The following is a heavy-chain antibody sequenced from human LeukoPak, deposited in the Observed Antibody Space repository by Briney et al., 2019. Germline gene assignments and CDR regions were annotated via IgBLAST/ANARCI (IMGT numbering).Heavy chain of an antibody. CDR3: ARDGGSSGYYYIDS. J-gene: IGHJ4*02. Sequence: GGSLRLSCAASGFTFSSYSMNWGGQAPGKGLEWVSSISSSSSYIYYADSVKGRFTISRDNAKNSLYLQMNSLRAEDTAVYYCARDGGSSGYYYIDSWGQGTLVTVSS. V-gene: IGHV3-21*01. CDR2: ISSSSSYI. D-gene: IGHD3-22*01. CDR1: GFTFSSYS.